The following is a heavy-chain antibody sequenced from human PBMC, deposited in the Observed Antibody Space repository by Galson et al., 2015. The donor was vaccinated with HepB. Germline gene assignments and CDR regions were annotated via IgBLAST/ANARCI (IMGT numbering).Heavy chain of an antibody. V-gene: IGHV1-18*01. Sequence: SVKVSCKASGYAFTTYTINWLRQAPGQGLEWMGWINTYIGTTKYAQKFQDRVTMTTDTFTKTAYMDLTSLRSDDTAMYYCERGGMAAIGGPTFDFWGQGTRVTVS. J-gene: IGHJ4*02. D-gene: IGHD5-24*01. CDR3: ERGGMAAIGGPTFDF. CDR1: GYAFTTYT. CDR2: INTYIGTT.